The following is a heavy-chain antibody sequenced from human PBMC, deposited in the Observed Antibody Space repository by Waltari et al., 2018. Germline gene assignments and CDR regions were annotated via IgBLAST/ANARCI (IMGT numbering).Heavy chain of an antibody. CDR2: VFTDGKT. V-gene: IGHV4-4*07. Sequence: QVQLQESGPGLVKPSETLSLTCSVSGAPMTNYYWSWTRLPAGRGLEWIGRVFTDGKTHYAASLRSRVTMSMDTSKDQFSVKLTSVTAADTALYYCARAQEGHDAFDFWGQGTMVTVSS. CDR3: ARAQEGHDAFDF. J-gene: IGHJ3*01. CDR1: GAPMTNYY.